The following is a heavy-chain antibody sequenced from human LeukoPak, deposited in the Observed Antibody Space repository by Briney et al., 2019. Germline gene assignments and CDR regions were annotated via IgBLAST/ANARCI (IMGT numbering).Heavy chain of an antibody. D-gene: IGHD3-22*01. CDR3: ARVRTYYYDSSGPPVD. CDR1: GGSFSGYY. Sequence: PSETLSLTCAVYGGSFSGYYWSWIRHPPGKGLECLGEINHSGSNNYNPSLKSRVTISVDTSKNQYSLNLSSLTAADTAVYYCARVRTYYYDSSGPPVDWGQGTLVTVSS. CDR2: INHSGSN. V-gene: IGHV4-34*01. J-gene: IGHJ4*02.